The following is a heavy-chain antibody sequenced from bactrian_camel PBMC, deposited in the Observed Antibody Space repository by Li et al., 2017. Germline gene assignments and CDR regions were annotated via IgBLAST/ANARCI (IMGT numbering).Heavy chain of an antibody. CDR2: IHSGGSIT. CDR3: ATGNGLSTSQK. Sequence: EVQLVESGGGLVQPGGSLRLSCAASGFTFSDYTMTWVRQAPGKGLEWVSSIHSGGSITAYADSVKGRFTISRDDAQNTLYLQLDSLKTEDTALYYCATGNGLSTSQKRGQGTQVTVS. J-gene: IGHJ4*01. D-gene: IGHD3*01. V-gene: IGHV3S42*01. CDR1: GFTFSDYT.